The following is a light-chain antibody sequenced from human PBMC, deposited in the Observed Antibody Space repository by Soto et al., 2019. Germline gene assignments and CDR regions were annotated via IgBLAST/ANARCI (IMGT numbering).Light chain of an antibody. V-gene: IGLV2-14*01. CDR3: SCYTSSSSL. CDR1: SCDVGGYNY. CDR2: AVS. Sequence: QSALTQPASVSGSPVQSVTISCTGSSCDVGGYNYVSWYQQHPGKAPKLMIYAVSNRPSGVFHRFSGCKSDNTASPTISGLHADDEDDYYCSCYTSSSSLFGSGTKLTVL. J-gene: IGLJ2*01.